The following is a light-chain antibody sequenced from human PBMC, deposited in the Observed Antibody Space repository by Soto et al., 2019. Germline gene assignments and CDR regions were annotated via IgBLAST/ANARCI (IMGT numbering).Light chain of an antibody. CDR1: SGSIASNY. J-gene: IGLJ3*02. V-gene: IGLV6-57*03. Sequence: FMLTQPHSVSESPGKTVTISCTRSSGSIASNYVQWYQQRPGSAPTTVIYEDNQRPSGVPDRFSGSIDSSSNSASLTISGLKTEDEADYYCQSYDSSPRGVFGGGTQLTVL. CDR2: EDN. CDR3: QSYDSSPRGV.